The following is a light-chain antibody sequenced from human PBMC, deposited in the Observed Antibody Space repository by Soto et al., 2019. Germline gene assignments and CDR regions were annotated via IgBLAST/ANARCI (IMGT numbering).Light chain of an antibody. V-gene: IGKV3-11*01. Sequence: EIVLTQSPATLSLSPGERATLSCRASQSVSSYLAWYQQKPGQAPRPLIYGASNRATCIPARFSGSGSGTDFTLTISSLEPEDFAVYYCHQRGKWPRTFGQGTELEIK. CDR3: HQRGKWPRT. CDR2: GAS. J-gene: IGKJ2*01. CDR1: QSVSSY.